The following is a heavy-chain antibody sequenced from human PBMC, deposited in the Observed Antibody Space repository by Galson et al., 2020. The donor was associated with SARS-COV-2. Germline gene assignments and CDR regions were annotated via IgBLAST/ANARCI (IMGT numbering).Heavy chain of an antibody. D-gene: IGHD6-19*01. CDR1: GGSMSGTSYY. CDR2: IHSSGST. Sequence: SETLSLTCAVSGGSMSGTSYYWSWIRQPAGKGLEWIGRIHSSGSTNYNPSLKSRVTISIDTSKNQFSLRLSSVTAADTAVYYCASGPVAGSGEWGQGTLATVSS. J-gene: IGHJ4*02. V-gene: IGHV4-61*02. CDR3: ASGPVAGSGE.